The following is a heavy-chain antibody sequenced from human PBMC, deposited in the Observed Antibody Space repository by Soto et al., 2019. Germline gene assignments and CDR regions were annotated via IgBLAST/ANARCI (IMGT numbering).Heavy chain of an antibody. V-gene: IGHV1-8*01. CDR1: GYTFASYD. CDR2: MNPNSGNT. Sequence: QVQLVQSGAEVKKPGASVKVSCKTSGYTFASYDINWVRQATGQGLEWMGWMNPNSGNTGYAQKFQGRVTMTRNTSIATAYMELSSLSSADTAVYYCARRIPVDYWGQGTLVTVSS. J-gene: IGHJ4*02. CDR3: ARRIPVDY.